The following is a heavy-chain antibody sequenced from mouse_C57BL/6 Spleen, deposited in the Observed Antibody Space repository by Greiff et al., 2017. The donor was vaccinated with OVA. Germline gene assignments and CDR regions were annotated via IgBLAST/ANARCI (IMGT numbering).Heavy chain of an antibody. CDR3: ARCRSGSSHHFDY. V-gene: IGHV1-69*01. Sequence: VQLQQPGAELVMPGASVKLSCKASGYTFTSYWMHWVKQRPGQGLEWIGEIDPSDSYTNYNQKFKGKSTMTVDKSSSTADMQLSSLTSEDSAVYYGARCRSGSSHHFDYWGQGTTLTVAS. J-gene: IGHJ2*01. CDR1: GYTFTSYW. D-gene: IGHD1-1*01. CDR2: IDPSDSYT.